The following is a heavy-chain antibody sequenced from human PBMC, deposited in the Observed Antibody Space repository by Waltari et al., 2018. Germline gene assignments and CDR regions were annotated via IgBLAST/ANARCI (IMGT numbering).Heavy chain of an antibody. CDR1: GGSFSGYY. CDR3: ARRRDVHYVILTGYYRHRPFDY. V-gene: IGHV4-34*01. J-gene: IGHJ4*02. Sequence: QVQLQPWGAGLLKPSETLSLTCAVYGGSFSGYYWSWIRQPPGKGREWIGEINPSGSTNTNPYPKSRVSKSVDTAKNQFSQKLSAVNAADTAVYYCARRRDVHYVILTGYYRHRPFDYWGQGTLVTVSS. D-gene: IGHD3-9*01. CDR2: INPSGST.